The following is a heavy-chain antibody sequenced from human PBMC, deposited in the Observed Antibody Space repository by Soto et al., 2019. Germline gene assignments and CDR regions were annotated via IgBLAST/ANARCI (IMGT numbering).Heavy chain of an antibody. V-gene: IGHV4-30-2*01. J-gene: IGHJ6*02. Sequence: SETLSLTCAVSGGSISSGGYSWSWIRQPPGKGLEWIGYIYHSGSTYYNPSLKSRVTISVDRSKNQFSLKLSSVTAADTAVYNCASGVVPAGFYYYYGMDVWGQGTTVTVSS. CDR2: IYHSGST. D-gene: IGHD2-2*01. CDR1: GGSISSGGYS. CDR3: ASGVVPAGFYYYYGMDV.